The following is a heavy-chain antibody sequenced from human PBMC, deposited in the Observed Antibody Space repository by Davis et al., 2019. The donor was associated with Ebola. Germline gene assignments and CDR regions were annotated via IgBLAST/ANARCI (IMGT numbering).Heavy chain of an antibody. CDR3: ARLSSTVTTHGFNYYYYGMDV. D-gene: IGHD4-17*01. CDR2: INPSGGST. Sequence: AASVKVSCKASGYTFTSYYMHWVRQAPGQGLEWMGIINPSGGSTSYAQKFQGRVTMTRDTSTSTVYMELSSLRSEDTAVYYCARLSSTVTTHGFNYYYYGMDVWGQGTTVTVSS. CDR1: GYTFTSYY. V-gene: IGHV1-46*01. J-gene: IGHJ6*02.